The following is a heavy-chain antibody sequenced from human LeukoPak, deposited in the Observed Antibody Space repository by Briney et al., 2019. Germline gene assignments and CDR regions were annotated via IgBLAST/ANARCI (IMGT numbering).Heavy chain of an antibody. D-gene: IGHD5-18*01. J-gene: IGHJ4*02. CDR1: GGSFSGYY. CDR3: ARDLGATGYSSGYGGFDY. CDR2: INHSGST. V-gene: IGHV4-34*01. Sequence: PSETLSLTCAVYGGSFSGYYWSWIRQPPGKGLECIGEINHSGSTNYNPSLKSRVTISVDTSKNQFSLKLSSVAAADTAVYYCARDLGATGYSSGYGGFDYWGQGTLVTVSS.